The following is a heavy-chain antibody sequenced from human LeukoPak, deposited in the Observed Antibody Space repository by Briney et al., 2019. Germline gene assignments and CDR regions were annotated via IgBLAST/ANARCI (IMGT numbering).Heavy chain of an antibody. CDR1: GYTFTGYY. J-gene: IGHJ5*02. D-gene: IGHD3-22*01. V-gene: IGHV1-2*06. Sequence: ASVKVSSKASGYTFTGYYMHWVRQAPGQGLEWMVRIKPNSGGTNYAQKFQGRVTMTRDTSISTAYMELSRLRSDDTAVYYCARRQKYYDSSAVGYWFDPWGQGTLVTVSS. CDR3: ARRQKYYDSSAVGYWFDP. CDR2: IKPNSGGT.